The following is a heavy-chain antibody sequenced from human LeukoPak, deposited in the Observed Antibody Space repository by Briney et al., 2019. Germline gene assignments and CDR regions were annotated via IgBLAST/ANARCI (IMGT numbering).Heavy chain of an antibody. CDR3: AREGSRFLLYNWFDP. V-gene: IGHV4-39*07. J-gene: IGHJ5*02. Sequence: SETLSLTCTVSGDSISSGSYCWSWIRQPPGKGLEWIGSIYYSGSTHYNPSLKSRVTISVDTSKNQFSLKLSSVTAADTAVYYCAREGSRFLLYNWFDPWGQGTLVTVSS. CDR2: IYYSGST. D-gene: IGHD3-16*01. CDR1: GDSISSGSYC.